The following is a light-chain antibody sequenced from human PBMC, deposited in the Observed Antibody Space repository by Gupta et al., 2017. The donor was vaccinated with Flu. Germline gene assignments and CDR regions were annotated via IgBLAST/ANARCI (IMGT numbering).Light chain of an antibody. V-gene: IGLV1-47*01. CDR2: RNN. Sequence: QSVLTQPPSASGTPGQRVTISCSGSNSNIGSNYVYWYQQLPGTAPKLLIYRNNKRPSRVPERISGSKSGPSTTPAISGLRAEDEADYYWGAWEDNRSGSWVFGGGTKLTVL. CDR1: NSNIGSNY. J-gene: IGLJ3*02. CDR3: GAWEDNRSGSWV.